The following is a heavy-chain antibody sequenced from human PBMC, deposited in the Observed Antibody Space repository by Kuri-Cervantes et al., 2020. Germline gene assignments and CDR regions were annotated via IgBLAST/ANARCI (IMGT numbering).Heavy chain of an antibody. CDR1: GYTFTGYY. V-gene: IGHV1-2*02. CDR3: AREGVNYDILTGYYMRSNFDY. Sequence: ASVKVSCKASGYTFTGYYMHWVRQAPGQGLEWMGWINPNGGGTNYAQKFQGRVTMTRDTSISTAYMELSRLRSDDTAVYYCAREGVNYDILTGYYMRSNFDYWGQGTLVTVSS. D-gene: IGHD3-9*01. CDR2: INPNGGGT. J-gene: IGHJ4*02.